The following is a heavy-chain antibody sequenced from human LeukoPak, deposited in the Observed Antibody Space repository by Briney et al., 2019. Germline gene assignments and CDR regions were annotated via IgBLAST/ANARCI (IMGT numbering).Heavy chain of an antibody. V-gene: IGHV4-39*01. D-gene: IGHD3-22*01. CDR3: ARHDRPSPSIDY. J-gene: IGHJ4*02. CDR2: IYYSGST. Sequence: SETLSLTCTVSGGSISSSSYYWGWIRQPPGKGLEWIGNIYYSGSTYYNPSLKSRVTISVDTSKIQFSLKLSSVTAADTAMYYCARHDRPSPSIDYWGQGTLVTVSS. CDR1: GGSISSSSYY.